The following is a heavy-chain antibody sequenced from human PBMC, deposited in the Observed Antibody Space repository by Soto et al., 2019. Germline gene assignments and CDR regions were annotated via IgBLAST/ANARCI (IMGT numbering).Heavy chain of an antibody. V-gene: IGHV4-4*02. Sequence: QVQLQESGPGLVKPSGTLSLTCAVSGGSISSSNWWSWVRQPPWKGLEWIGEIYHSGSTNYNPSLKSRVTISVDKSKNQFSLKLSSVTAADTAVYYCARDQRDCSGGSCYYFDYWGQGTLVTVSS. J-gene: IGHJ4*02. CDR3: ARDQRDCSGGSCYYFDY. CDR2: IYHSGST. D-gene: IGHD2-15*01. CDR1: GGSISSSNW.